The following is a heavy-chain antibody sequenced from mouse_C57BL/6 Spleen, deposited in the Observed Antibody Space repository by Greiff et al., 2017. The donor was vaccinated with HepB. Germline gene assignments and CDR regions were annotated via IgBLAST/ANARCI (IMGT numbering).Heavy chain of an antibody. CDR1: GYTFTSYW. J-gene: IGHJ2*01. Sequence: QVHVKQPGAELVRPGSSVKLSCKASGYTFTSYWMHWVKQRPIQGLEWIGNIDPSDSETHYNQKFKDKATLTVDKSSSTAYMQLSSLTSEDSAVYYCAGGSLDYWGQGTTLTVSS. D-gene: IGHD6-2*01. V-gene: IGHV1-52*01. CDR3: AGGSLDY. CDR2: IDPSDSET.